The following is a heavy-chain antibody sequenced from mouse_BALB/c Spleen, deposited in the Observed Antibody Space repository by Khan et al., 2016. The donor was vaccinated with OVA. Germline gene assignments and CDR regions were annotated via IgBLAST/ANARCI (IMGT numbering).Heavy chain of an antibody. V-gene: IGHV3-2*02. J-gene: IGHJ2*01. CDR1: GYSITSDYA. CDR3: SRVDGGDFDY. D-gene: IGHD2-3*01. CDR2: ISYSGNT. Sequence: EVQLQESGPGLVKPSQSLSLTCTVTGYSITSDYAWNWIRQFPGNQLEWMGFISYSGNTNYNPSLKSRISFTRDTSKNQFFLQLNSVTTEDTAKYDCSRVDGGDFDYWGQGTTLTVSS.